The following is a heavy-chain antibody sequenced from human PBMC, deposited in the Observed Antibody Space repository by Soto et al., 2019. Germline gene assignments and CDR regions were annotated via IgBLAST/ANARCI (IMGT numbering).Heavy chain of an antibody. CDR2: VYYTGST. V-gene: IGHV4-59*01. Sequence: ETLSLTCTVSGDSISTFYWGWMRQSPGKELEWIGYVYYTGSTNYNPSLKSRVTISVDRSKNQFSLKLTSANAADTAVYYCARGRTVRNYADDSSDYFYFFDYWGQGTQVTVSS. D-gene: IGHD3-22*01. CDR1: GDSISTFY. J-gene: IGHJ4*02. CDR3: ARGRTVRNYADDSSDYFYFFDY.